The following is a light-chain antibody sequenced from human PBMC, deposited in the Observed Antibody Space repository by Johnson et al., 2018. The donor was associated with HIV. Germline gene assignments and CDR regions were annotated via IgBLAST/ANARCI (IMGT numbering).Light chain of an antibody. CDR3: AAWNDSLNAYV. CDR2: SNN. V-gene: IGLV1-44*01. Sequence: QSVLTQPPSVSAAPGQRVTISCSGSSSNIGNNYVSWYQQVPGAAPTLLIYSNNQRPSGVPDRFSGSKSGTSASLAISGLQSEDEADYYCAAWNDSLNAYVCGTGTKVTVL. CDR1: SSNIGNNY. J-gene: IGLJ1*01.